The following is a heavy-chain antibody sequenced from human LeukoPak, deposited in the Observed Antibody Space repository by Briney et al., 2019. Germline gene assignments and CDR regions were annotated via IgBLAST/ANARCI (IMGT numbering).Heavy chain of an antibody. CDR3: VRVHSYCSSTSCLDY. J-gene: IGHJ4*02. Sequence: GASVKVSCKASGYTFTSYGISWVRQAPGQGLEWMGWISAYNGNSNYAQKFQGRVTMTTDTSTSTGYMELRSLRSDDTAVYYCVRVHSYCSSTSCLDYWGQGTLVTVSS. V-gene: IGHV1-18*01. CDR2: ISAYNGNS. CDR1: GYTFTSYG. D-gene: IGHD2-2*01.